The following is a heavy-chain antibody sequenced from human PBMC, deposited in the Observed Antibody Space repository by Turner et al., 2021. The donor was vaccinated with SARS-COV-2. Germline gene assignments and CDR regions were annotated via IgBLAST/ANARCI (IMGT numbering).Heavy chain of an antibody. J-gene: IGHJ4*02. CDR1: GFTFSSYN. CDR2: ISSSSSYI. D-gene: IGHD3-22*01. V-gene: IGHV3-21*01. Sequence: EVQLVESGGVLVKPGGSLRLSCAASGFTFSSYNMNWVRQAPGKGLEWVSSISSSSSYIYYADSVKGRFTISRDNAKNSLYLQMNSLRAEDTAVYYCARDLNAYYYDSSGLDYWGQGTLVTVSS. CDR3: ARDLNAYYYDSSGLDY.